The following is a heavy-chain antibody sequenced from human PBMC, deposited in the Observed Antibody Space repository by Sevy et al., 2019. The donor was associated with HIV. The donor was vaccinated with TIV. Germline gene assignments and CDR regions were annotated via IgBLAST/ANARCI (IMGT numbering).Heavy chain of an antibody. CDR2: ISYDGSNK. CDR3: AREDFVFGNYYGMDV. CDR1: GFTFSSYA. Sequence: GGSLRLSCAASGFTFSSYAMDWVRQAPGKGLEWVAVISYDGSNKHYADSVKGRFTISRDNSKNTLYLQMNSLRAEDTAVYYCAREDFVFGNYYGMDVWGQGTTVTVSS. D-gene: IGHD2-15*01. J-gene: IGHJ6*02. V-gene: IGHV3-30-3*01.